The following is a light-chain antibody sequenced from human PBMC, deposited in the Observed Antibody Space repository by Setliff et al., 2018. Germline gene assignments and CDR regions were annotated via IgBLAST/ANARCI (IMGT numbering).Light chain of an antibody. CDR3: SSYAGSLYV. Sequence: QSALTQPASVSGSPGQSITISCTGTSSDVGGYNYVSWYQQHPGKAPKLMIYDVNKRPSGVSNRFSGSKSGNTASLTISGLQAEDEADYYCSSYAGSLYVFGTGTKV. CDR2: DVN. CDR1: SSDVGGYNY. J-gene: IGLJ1*01. V-gene: IGLV2-14*01.